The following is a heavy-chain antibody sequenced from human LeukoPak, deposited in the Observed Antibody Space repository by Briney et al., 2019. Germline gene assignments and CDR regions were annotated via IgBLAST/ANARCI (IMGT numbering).Heavy chain of an antibody. Sequence: ASVKVSCKASGYTFTSYGISWVRQAPGQGLEWMGWISAYNGNTNYAQKLQGRVTMTTDTSTSTAYMELRSLRSDDTAVYYCARVLAPYSGYDSDFDYWGQGTLVTVSS. CDR3: ARVLAPYSGYDSDFDY. CDR1: GYTFTSYG. CDR2: ISAYNGNT. D-gene: IGHD5-12*01. V-gene: IGHV1-18*01. J-gene: IGHJ4*02.